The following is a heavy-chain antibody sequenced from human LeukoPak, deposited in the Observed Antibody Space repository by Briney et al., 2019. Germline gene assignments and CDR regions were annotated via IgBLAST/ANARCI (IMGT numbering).Heavy chain of an antibody. CDR1: VFTFGDYG. V-gene: IGHV3-20*04. CDR3: TNHKPDIGGYSGCRYSNHLDP. CDR2: INWSGDST. J-gene: IGHJ5*02. Sequence: PGGSLRLSCAASVFTFGDYGMSWVRQAPGKGLEWVSGINWSGDSTGYADSVKGRFTISRDNAKKSLHLQMNSLRAEDTAFYYCTNHKPDIGGYSGCRYSNHLDPWGQGTLVTVSS. D-gene: IGHD6-13*01.